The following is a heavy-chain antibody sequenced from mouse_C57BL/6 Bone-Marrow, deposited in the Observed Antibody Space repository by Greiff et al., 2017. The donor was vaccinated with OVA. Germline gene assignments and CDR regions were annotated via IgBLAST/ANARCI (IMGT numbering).Heavy chain of an antibody. CDR1: GYTFTSYW. J-gene: IGHJ1*03. CDR2: IDPSDSYT. Sequence: VQLQQSGAELVMPGASVKLSCKASGYTFTSYWMHWVKQRPGQGLEWIGEIDPSDSYTNYNQKFKGKSTLTVDKSSSTAYMQLSSLTSEDSAVYYCARYLRLWELWYFDVWGTGTTVTVSS. D-gene: IGHD4-1*01. V-gene: IGHV1-69*01. CDR3: ARYLRLWELWYFDV.